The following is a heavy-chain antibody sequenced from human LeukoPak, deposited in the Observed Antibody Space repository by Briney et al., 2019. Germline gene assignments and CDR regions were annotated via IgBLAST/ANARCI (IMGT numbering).Heavy chain of an antibody. D-gene: IGHD1-26*01. CDR1: GFTFSSYW. Sequence: GGSLRLSCAASGFTFSSYWMNWVRQAPGKGLEWVANIKKDGSDKNYLGSVKGRFTISRDNAKNSLYVQMNSLRVEDTAVYYCARIAREAFDIWGQGTMVTVSS. V-gene: IGHV3-7*01. J-gene: IGHJ3*02. CDR3: ARIAREAFDI. CDR2: IKKDGSDK.